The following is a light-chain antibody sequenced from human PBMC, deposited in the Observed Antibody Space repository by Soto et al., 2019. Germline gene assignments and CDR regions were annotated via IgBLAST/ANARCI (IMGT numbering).Light chain of an antibody. Sequence: QSALTQPSSVSGSPGQSITISCTGTSSDVGSYNLVSWYQQHPGKAPKLMIYEVSKRPSGVSNRFSGSKSGNTASLTISGLQAEDEADYCCCSYSGSSTWVFGGGTKVTVL. CDR3: CSYSGSSTWV. J-gene: IGLJ3*02. CDR2: EVS. V-gene: IGLV2-23*02. CDR1: SSDVGSYNL.